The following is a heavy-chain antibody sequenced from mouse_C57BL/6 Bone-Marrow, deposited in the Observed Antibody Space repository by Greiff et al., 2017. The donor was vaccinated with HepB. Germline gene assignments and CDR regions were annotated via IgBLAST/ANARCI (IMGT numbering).Heavy chain of an antibody. V-gene: IGHV5-4*01. J-gene: IGHJ2*01. D-gene: IGHD2-4*01. CDR2: ISDGGSYT. CDR1: GFTFSSYA. CDR3: ARDVTMITTGYYFDY. Sequence: EVHLVESGGGLVKPGGSLKLSCAASGFTFSSYAMSWVRQTPEKRLEWVATISDGGSYTYYPDNVKGRFTISRDNAKNNLYLQMSHLKSEDTAMYYCARDVTMITTGYYFDYWGQGTTLTVSS.